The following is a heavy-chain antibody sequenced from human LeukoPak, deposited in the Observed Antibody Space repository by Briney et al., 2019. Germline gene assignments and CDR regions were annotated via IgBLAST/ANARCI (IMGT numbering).Heavy chain of an antibody. V-gene: IGHV4-34*01. Sequence: ASETLSLTCAVYGGSFSGYYWSWIRQPPGKGLEWIGEINHSGSTNYDPSLKSRVTISVDTSKNQFSLKLSSVTAADTAVYYCARVRRTAVSRYSGYYYYYGMDVWGQGTTVTVSS. CDR3: ARVRRTAVSRYSGYYYYYGMDV. D-gene: IGHD1-26*01. CDR2: INHSGST. CDR1: GGSFSGYY. J-gene: IGHJ6*02.